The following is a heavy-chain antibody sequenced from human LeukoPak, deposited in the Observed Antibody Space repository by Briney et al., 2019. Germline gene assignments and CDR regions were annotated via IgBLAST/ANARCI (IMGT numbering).Heavy chain of an antibody. J-gene: IGHJ4*02. CDR1: GFTFNSYG. V-gene: IGHV3-33*01. CDR3: ARDYCRTTSCLES. D-gene: IGHD2-2*01. CDR2: IWPDGSNK. Sequence: GGSLRLSCAASGFTFNSYGMFWVRQAPGKGLEWVAFIWPDGSNKLYADSVKGRFTISRDNSKNTVYLQMNSLRAEDTAVYYCARDYCRTTSCLESWGQGTLVTVSS.